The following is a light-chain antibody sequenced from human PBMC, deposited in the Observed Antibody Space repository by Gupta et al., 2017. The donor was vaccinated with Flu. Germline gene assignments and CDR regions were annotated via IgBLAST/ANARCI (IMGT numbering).Light chain of an antibody. CDR1: QSISNY. CDR3: QQSYSTPYS. Sequence: DIQMTQSPSPLSASVGDRVTITCRSSQSISNYLNWYQQRPGKGPELLIHAASSLQSGVPSRFSGSGSGTDFTLTISSLQPEDFATYYCQQSYSTPYSFGQETKLEIK. CDR2: AAS. J-gene: IGKJ2*03. V-gene: IGKV1-39*01.